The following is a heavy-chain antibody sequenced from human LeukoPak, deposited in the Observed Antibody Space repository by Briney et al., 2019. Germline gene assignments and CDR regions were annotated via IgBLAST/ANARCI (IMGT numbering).Heavy chain of an antibody. CDR2: ISYDGSNK. CDR1: GFTFSSYG. D-gene: IGHD2/OR15-2a*01. J-gene: IGHJ6*02. CDR3: AKDLIRIDYYYGMDV. Sequence: GRSLRLSCAASGFTFSSYGMHWVRQAPGKGLEWVAVISYDGSNKYYADSVKGRFTISRDNSKSTLYLQMNSLRAEDTAVYYCAKDLIRIDYYYGMDVWGQGTTVTVSS. V-gene: IGHV3-30*18.